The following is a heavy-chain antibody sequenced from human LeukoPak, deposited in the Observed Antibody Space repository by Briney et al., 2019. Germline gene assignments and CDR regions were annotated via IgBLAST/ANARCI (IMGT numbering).Heavy chain of an antibody. CDR3: ATAYGSESSPEY. CDR1: GYTFTSFG. CDR2: ISTYNGHT. J-gene: IGHJ4*02. Sequence: GASVKVSCKASGYTFTSFGITWVRQAPGQGLEWMGWISTYNGHTNYAQKLKGRVTTTRDTSTSTAYMELRSLGSDDTAVYYCATAYGSESSPEYWGQGTLVTVSS. V-gene: IGHV1-18*01. D-gene: IGHD3-10*01.